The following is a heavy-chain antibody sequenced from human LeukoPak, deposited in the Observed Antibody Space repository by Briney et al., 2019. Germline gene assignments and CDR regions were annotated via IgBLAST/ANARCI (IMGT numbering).Heavy chain of an antibody. CDR1: GFSLSTTGVG. CDR2: IYWDDDK. D-gene: IGHD3-9*01. J-gene: IGHJ4*02. Sequence: SGPTLVNPTQTLTLTCTFSGFSLSTTGVGVGWIRQPPGKAPEWLALIYWDDDKRYSPSLKSRLTITKDTSKNQVVLTMPNMDRVDTATYYCAHLSRDYDILIDYIYYFDYWGQGTLVTVSS. V-gene: IGHV2-5*02. CDR3: AHLSRDYDILIDYIYYFDY.